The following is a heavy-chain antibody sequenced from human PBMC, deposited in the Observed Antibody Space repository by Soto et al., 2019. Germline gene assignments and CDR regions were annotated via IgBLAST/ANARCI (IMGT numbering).Heavy chain of an antibody. CDR1: GGTFSNYP. Sequence: QVQLVQSGAEVKKPGSSVKVSCKASGGTFSNYPISWVRQAPGQGLEWMGGIIPIFGTVNYAQKFQGRVTITADGSTSTAYMELSSLRSEETAVYYCARGNHRWLQLWYFDLWGRGPLVTFSS. D-gene: IGHD5-12*01. CDR3: ARGNHRWLQLWYFDL. V-gene: IGHV1-69*12. CDR2: IIPIFGTV. J-gene: IGHJ2*01.